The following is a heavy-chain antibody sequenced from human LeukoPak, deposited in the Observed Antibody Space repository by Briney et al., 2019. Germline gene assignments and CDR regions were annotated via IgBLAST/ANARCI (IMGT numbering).Heavy chain of an antibody. V-gene: IGHV3-33*06. CDR1: GFTFSSYG. D-gene: IGHD2-2*01. J-gene: IGHJ6*04. CDR3: AKDYPVPAV. Sequence: GGSRRLSCAASGFTFSSYGMHWVRQAPGKGLEWVAVIWYDGSNKYYADSVKGRFTISRDNSKNTLYLQMNSLRAEDTAVYYCAKDYPVPAVWGKGTTVTVSS. CDR2: IWYDGSNK.